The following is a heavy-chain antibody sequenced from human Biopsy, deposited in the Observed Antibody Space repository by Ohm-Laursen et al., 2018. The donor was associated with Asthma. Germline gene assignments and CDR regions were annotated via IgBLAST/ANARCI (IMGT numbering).Heavy chain of an antibody. CDR1: GYTFISYA. D-gene: IGHD3-9*01. CDR2: INAVNGNT. Sequence: ASVKVSCKASGYTFISYAIHWVRQAPGQRLEWMGWINAVNGNTKYSQKFQGRVTITRDTSASTAYMEPSSLRSEDTAVYYCARTYYDFLTGQVNDAFDIWGQGTMVTVSS. J-gene: IGHJ3*02. CDR3: ARTYYDFLTGQVNDAFDI. V-gene: IGHV1-3*01.